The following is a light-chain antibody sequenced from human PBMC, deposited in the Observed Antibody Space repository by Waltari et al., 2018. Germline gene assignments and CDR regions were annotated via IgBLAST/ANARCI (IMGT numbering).Light chain of an antibody. CDR2: KAS. J-gene: IGKJ1*01. CDR1: QSISSW. Sequence: IQITPSPSTLFSSGRSQGPIPCRASQSISSWLAWYQQKPGKAPKLLIYKASSLESGVPSRFSGSGSGTEFTLTISSLQPDDFATYYCQQYNSYSPTFGQGTKVEIK. CDR3: QQYNSYSPT. V-gene: IGKV1-5*03.